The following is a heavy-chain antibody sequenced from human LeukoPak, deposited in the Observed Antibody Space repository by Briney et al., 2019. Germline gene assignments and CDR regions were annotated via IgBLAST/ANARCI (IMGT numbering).Heavy chain of an antibody. CDR1: GGSISGSRSY. Sequence: PSETLSLTCTVSGGSISGSRSYWGWIRQPPGKGLEWIGSVFHSGTTYYNPSLKSRITISVGTSKNQFSLKLSSVTAADTAVYYCARRDYSGDNPVLDYWGQGTLVTVSS. CDR3: ARRDYSGDNPVLDY. V-gene: IGHV4-39*01. CDR2: VFHSGTT. J-gene: IGHJ4*02. D-gene: IGHD2-21*01.